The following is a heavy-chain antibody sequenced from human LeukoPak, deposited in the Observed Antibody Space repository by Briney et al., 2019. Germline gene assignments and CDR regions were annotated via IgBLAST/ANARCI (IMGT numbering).Heavy chain of an antibody. Sequence: SETLSLTCTVSGGSISSSNYYWGWIRQPPGKGLEWIGSMYYSGSTYYNPSLKSRVTISVDTSKNQFSLTLSSVTAADTVVYSCVRHHTYYGNFDYWGQGTLVTVSS. CDR1: GGSISSSNYY. D-gene: IGHD4-17*01. CDR3: VRHHTYYGNFDY. CDR2: MYYSGST. V-gene: IGHV4-39*01. J-gene: IGHJ4*02.